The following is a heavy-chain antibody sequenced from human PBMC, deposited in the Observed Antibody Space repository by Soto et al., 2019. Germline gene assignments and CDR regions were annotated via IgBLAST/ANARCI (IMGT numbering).Heavy chain of an antibody. CDR1: GYTFTSYD. D-gene: IGHD3-9*01. V-gene: IGHV1-8*01. CDR3: ARGRRGFDWLFHYYGMDV. CDR2: MNPNSGNT. Sequence: QVQLVQSGAEVKKPGASVKVSCKASGYTFTSYDINWVRQATGQGLEWMGWMNPNSGNTGYAQKFQGRVTMTRNTSISTAYMGLSSLRSEDTALYYCARGRRGFDWLFHYYGMDVWGQGTTVTVSS. J-gene: IGHJ6*02.